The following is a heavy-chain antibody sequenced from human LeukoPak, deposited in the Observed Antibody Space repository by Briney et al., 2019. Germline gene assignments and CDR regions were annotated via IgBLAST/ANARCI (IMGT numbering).Heavy chain of an antibody. V-gene: IGHV1-69*04. D-gene: IGHD5-18*01. Sequence: SVKVSCKTSGGTFSISAITWVRQAPGQGLEWMGRIIPVLNITTYAQKFQGRVTITADTSTSTVYMELSSLRSEETAVYYCAKDQGLTAPPPYGLDVWGQGTTVIVTS. CDR3: AKDQGLTAPPPYGLDV. CDR2: IIPVLNIT. CDR1: GGTFSISA. J-gene: IGHJ6*02.